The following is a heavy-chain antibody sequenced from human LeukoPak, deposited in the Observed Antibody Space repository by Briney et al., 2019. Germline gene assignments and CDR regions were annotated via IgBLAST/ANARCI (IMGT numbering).Heavy chain of an antibody. J-gene: IGHJ1*01. Sequence: GGSLRLSCAASGLTVSINYMSWVRQAPGKGLEWVSVLYSGGGTFYTDSVKHRFTISRDNFKNTLYLQMNSLRAEDTAVYYCARGVTSYYKDPFGDWGQGTLVIVSS. CDR1: GLTVSINY. CDR2: LYSGGGT. V-gene: IGHV3-66*01. D-gene: IGHD1-26*01. CDR3: ARGVTSYYKDPFGD.